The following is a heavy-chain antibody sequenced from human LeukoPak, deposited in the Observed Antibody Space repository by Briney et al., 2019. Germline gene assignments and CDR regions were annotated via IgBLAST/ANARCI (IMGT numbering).Heavy chain of an antibody. V-gene: IGHV3-33*01. CDR1: GFILSNYG. D-gene: IGHD5-18*01. J-gene: IGHJ4*02. CDR3: ARALSYNHEGLDY. Sequence: GGSLRLSCAASGFILSNYGMHWVRQAPGKGLQWVAAIWYDGSNQLYADSVKGRFTISRDNARDTLYLQMNSLSPEDTAVYYCARALSYNHEGLDYWGQGTLVTVSS. CDR2: IWYDGSNQ.